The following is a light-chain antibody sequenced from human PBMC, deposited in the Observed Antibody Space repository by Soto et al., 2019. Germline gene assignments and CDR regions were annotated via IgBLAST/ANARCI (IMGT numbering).Light chain of an antibody. J-gene: IGLJ1*01. V-gene: IGLV1-40*01. CDR2: SNG. CDR3: QSYDSSLSGYV. CDR1: SSNIGAGYD. Sequence: QSVLTQTPSVSGAPGQRVTISCTGSSSNIGAGYDVHWYQQLPVIAPKLRIYSNGNRPSGAPARFSGSKSDTSASLAITGLQAEHEADYHCQSYDSSLSGYVFGTGTKATVL.